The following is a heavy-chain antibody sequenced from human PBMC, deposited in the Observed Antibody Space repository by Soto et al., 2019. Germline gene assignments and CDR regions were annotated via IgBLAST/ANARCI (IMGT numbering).Heavy chain of an antibody. V-gene: IGHV3-21*02. CDR2: ITGRSTYI. CDR3: ARDSLHTSPSYTLDV. D-gene: IGHD2-2*02. CDR1: GFSFTSYT. Sequence: EVQLVESGGGLAEPGGSLRLSCAASGFSFTSYTMNWVRQAPGKGLEWVSSITGRSTYIYYADSVRGRFTVSRDNARDSLFLQMNSLRAEDTAVYYCARDSLHTSPSYTLDVWGRGTLVTVSS. J-gene: IGHJ3*01.